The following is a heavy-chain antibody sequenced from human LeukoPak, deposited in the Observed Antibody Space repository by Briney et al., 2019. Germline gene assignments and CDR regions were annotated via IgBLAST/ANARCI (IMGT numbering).Heavy chain of an antibody. CDR2: ISYDGSNK. Sequence: PGRSLRLSRAASGFTFSSYAMHWVRQAPGKGLEWVAVISYDGSNKYYADSVKGRFTISRDNSKNTLYLQMNSLRAEDTAVYYCARDSRYCSSTSCYWNYFDYWGQGTLVTVSS. CDR1: GFTFSSYA. J-gene: IGHJ4*02. D-gene: IGHD2-2*01. V-gene: IGHV3-30-3*01. CDR3: ARDSRYCSSTSCYWNYFDY.